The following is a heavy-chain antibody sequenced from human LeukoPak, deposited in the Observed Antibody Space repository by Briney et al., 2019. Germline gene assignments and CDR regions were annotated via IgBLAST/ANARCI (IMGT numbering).Heavy chain of an antibody. CDR3: AKDHGYSSSWYILDY. CDR1: GFIFSSYG. V-gene: IGHV3-30*02. J-gene: IGHJ4*02. Sequence: GGSLRLSCAASGFIFSSYGMHWVRQAPGKGLEWVAVIWYDGSNKYYADSVKGRFTISRDNSKNTLYLQVNSLRAEDTAVYYCAKDHGYSSSWYILDYWGQGTLVTVSS. D-gene: IGHD6-13*01. CDR2: IWYDGSNK.